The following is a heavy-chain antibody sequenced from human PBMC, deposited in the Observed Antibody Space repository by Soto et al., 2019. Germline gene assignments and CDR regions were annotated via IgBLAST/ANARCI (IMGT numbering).Heavy chain of an antibody. D-gene: IGHD2-2*01. V-gene: IGHV1-69*01. CDR3: ARVGCSSTSCSSTYYYGMDV. J-gene: IGHJ6*02. Sequence: QVQLVQSGAEVKKPGSSVKVSCKASGGTFSSYAISWVRQAPGQGLEWMGGILPIFGTANYAQKFQGRVTITADESTSTAYMELSSLRSEDTAVYYCARVGCSSTSCSSTYYYGMDVWGQGTTVTVSS. CDR1: GGTFSSYA. CDR2: ILPIFGTA.